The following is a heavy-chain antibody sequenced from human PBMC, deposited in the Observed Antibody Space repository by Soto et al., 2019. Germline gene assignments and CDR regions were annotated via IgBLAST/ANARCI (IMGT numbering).Heavy chain of an antibody. CDR2: INHSGST. CDR3: ARGRRQWLVLDGWFDP. V-gene: IGHV4-34*01. D-gene: IGHD6-19*01. CDR1: GGSFSGYC. J-gene: IGHJ5*02. Sequence: SETLSLTCAVYGGSFSGYCWSWIRQPPGKGLEWIGEINHSGSTNYNPSLKSRVTISVDTSKNQFSLKLSSVTAADTAVYYCARGRRQWLVLDGWFDPWGQGTLVTVSS.